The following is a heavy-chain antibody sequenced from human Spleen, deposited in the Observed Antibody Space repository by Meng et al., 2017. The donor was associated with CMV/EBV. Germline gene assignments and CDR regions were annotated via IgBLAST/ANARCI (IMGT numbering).Heavy chain of an antibody. V-gene: IGHV4-59*01. CDR1: GASIRSSY. D-gene: IGHD2-2*01. J-gene: IGHJ6*02. CDR2: VYFTGTT. Sequence: SETLSLTCTVSGASIRSSYWSWLRQAPGKGLEWIGYVYFTGTTKYNASLRRRVSISIDTSKNQFFLNVSSVTTADTAVYYCARIVPVRYYYYGMDVWGQGTTVTVSS. CDR3: ARIVPVRYYYYGMDV.